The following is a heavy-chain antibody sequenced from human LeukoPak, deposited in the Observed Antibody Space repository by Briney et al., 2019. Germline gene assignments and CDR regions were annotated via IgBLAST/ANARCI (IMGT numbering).Heavy chain of an antibody. CDR3: ARDVGGSGIYYYNYGMDV. CDR2: ISSSSTYT. CDR1: GFTFSDYY. V-gene: IGHV3-11*06. J-gene: IGHJ6*04. Sequence: SGGSLRPSCAASGFTFSDYYMSWIRQAPGKGLEWVSYISSSSTYTNYADSVKGRFTISRDNAKNSLYLQMSSLRAEDTAVYYCARDVGGSGIYYYNYGMDVWGKGTTVTVSS. D-gene: IGHD3-10*01.